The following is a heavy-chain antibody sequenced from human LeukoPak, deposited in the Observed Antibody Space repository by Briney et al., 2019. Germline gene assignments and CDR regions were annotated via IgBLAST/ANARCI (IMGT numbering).Heavy chain of an antibody. CDR1: GGSISSSNW. J-gene: IGHJ4*02. CDR3: ARARGRSVVTPGNIDY. D-gene: IGHD4-23*01. Sequence: SGTLSLTCAVSGGSISSSNWWSWVRQPAGKGLEWIGEIYHSGSTNYNPSLKSRVTISVDKSKNQFSLKLSSVTAADTAVYYCARARGRSVVTPGNIDYWGQGTLVTVSS. V-gene: IGHV4-4*02. CDR2: IYHSGST.